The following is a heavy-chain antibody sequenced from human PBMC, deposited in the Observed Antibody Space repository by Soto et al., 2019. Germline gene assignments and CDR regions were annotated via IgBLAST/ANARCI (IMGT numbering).Heavy chain of an antibody. CDR1: GFTFSSYG. Sequence: QVQLVESGGGVVQPGRSLRLSCAASGFTFSSYGMHWVRKAPGKGLEWVAVISYDGSNKYYADSVKGRFTISRDNSKNTLYLQMNSLRAEDTAVYYCANGRVGTRVWFDPWGQGTLVTVSS. V-gene: IGHV3-30*18. CDR2: ISYDGSNK. J-gene: IGHJ5*02. D-gene: IGHD3-10*01. CDR3: ANGRVGTRVWFDP.